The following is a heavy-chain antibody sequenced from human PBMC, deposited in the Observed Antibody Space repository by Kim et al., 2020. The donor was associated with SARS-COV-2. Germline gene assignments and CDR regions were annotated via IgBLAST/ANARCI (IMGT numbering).Heavy chain of an antibody. CDR2: MSDDGSST. J-gene: IGHJ6*03. Sequence: GGSLRLSCAASGFTFSTYGMHWVRQAPGRGLEWVAVMSDDGSSTYFGDAVKGRFTISRDNSKNTLYLQMNSLRAEDTAVYYCAKGGTYCRYYYHYMDVWGKGTTVTVSS. CDR1: GFTFSTYG. D-gene: IGHD1-26*01. CDR3: AKGGTYCRYYYHYMDV. V-gene: IGHV3-30*18.